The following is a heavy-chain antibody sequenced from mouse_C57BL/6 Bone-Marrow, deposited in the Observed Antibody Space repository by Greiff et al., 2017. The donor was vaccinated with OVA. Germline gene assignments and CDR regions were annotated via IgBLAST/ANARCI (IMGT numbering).Heavy chain of an antibody. D-gene: IGHD2-2*01. Sequence: VQLQQSGPVLVKPGASVKMSCKASGYTFTDYYMNWVKQSHGKSLEWIGVINPYNGGTSYNQKFKGKATLTVDKSSSTAYMELNSLTSEDSAVYYCARNGYHWYFDVWGTGTTVTVSS. CDR3: ARNGYHWYFDV. J-gene: IGHJ1*03. V-gene: IGHV1-19*01. CDR2: INPYNGGT. CDR1: GYTFTDYY.